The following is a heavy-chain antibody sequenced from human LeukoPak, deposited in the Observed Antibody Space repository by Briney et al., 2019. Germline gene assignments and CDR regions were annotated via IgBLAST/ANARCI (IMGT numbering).Heavy chain of an antibody. CDR1: GGSISSSSYY. D-gene: IGHD3-22*01. V-gene: IGHV4-39*07. J-gene: IGHJ3*02. CDR3: ARGEYYYDSSGYYHNDAFDI. CDR2: IYHSGST. Sequence: SETLSLTCTVSGGSISSSSYYWGWIRQPPGKGLEWIGSIYHSGSTYYNPSLKSRVTISVDTSKNQFSLKLSSVTAADTAVYYCARGEYYYDSSGYYHNDAFDIWGQGTMVTVSS.